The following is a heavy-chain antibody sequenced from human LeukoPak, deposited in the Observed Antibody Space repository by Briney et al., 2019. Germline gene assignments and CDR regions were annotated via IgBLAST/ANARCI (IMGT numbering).Heavy chain of an antibody. CDR1: GGSISSYY. CDR3: ARSPLEPDWFDP. D-gene: IGHD1-1*01. CDR2: IYYSGST. V-gene: IGHV4-59*01. J-gene: IGHJ5*02. Sequence: RPSETLSLTCTVSGGSISSYYWSWIRQPPGKGLEWIGYIYYSGSTNYNPSLKSRVTISVDTSKNQFSLKLSSVTAADTAVYYCARSPLEPDWFDPWGQGTPVTVSS.